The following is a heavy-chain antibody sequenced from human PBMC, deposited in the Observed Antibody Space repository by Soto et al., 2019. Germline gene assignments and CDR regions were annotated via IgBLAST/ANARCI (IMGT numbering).Heavy chain of an antibody. CDR3: ARHNWNDVGWLGP. CDR1: GGTISSYY. J-gene: IGHJ5*02. V-gene: IGHV4-59*08. Sequence: SETLSLTCPVSGGTISSYYWSWLRQSPGKGLEWIGYIYYSGRLNYNPSLESRVTISADTFKNQFSLKLSSVTAADSAVYYCARHNWNDVGWLGPWGQGTLVTVSS. CDR2: IYYSGRL. D-gene: IGHD1-20*01.